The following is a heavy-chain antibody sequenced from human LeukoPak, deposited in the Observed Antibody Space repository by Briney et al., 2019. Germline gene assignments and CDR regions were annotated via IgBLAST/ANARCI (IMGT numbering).Heavy chain of an antibody. Sequence: GASVKVSCKASGYTFTSYDINWVRQATGQGLEWMGWMNPNSGNTGYAQKFQGRVTMTRNTSISTAYMELSSLRSEDTAVYYCARGPFVEMATTVVLDYWGQGTLVTVSS. CDR2: MNPNSGNT. V-gene: IGHV1-8*01. D-gene: IGHD5-24*01. CDR1: GYTFTSYD. CDR3: ARGPFVEMATTVVLDY. J-gene: IGHJ4*02.